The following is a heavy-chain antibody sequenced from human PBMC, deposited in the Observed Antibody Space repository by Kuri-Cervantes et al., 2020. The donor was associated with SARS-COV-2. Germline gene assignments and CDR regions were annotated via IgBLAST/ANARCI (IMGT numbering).Heavy chain of an antibody. V-gene: IGHV3-21*01. D-gene: IGHD2-15*01. Sequence: GESLKISCAASGFTFSSYSMNWVRQAPGKGLEWVSSISSSSSSYIYYADSVKGRFTISRDNAKNSLYLQMNSLRAEDTAVYYCASGQGYCSGRSCYGSYWYFDLWGRGTLVTVSS. CDR1: GFTFSSYS. CDR3: ASGQGYCSGRSCYGSYWYFDL. J-gene: IGHJ2*01. CDR2: ISSSSSSYI.